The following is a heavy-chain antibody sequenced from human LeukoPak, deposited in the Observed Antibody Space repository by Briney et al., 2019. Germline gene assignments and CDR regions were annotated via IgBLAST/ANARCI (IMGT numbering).Heavy chain of an antibody. CDR1: GFTFSDYY. V-gene: IGHV3-11*01. CDR2: ISSSGSTI. D-gene: IGHD6-13*01. CDR3: ARDYSSSWNRGYNWFDP. Sequence: PGGSLRLSCAASGFTFSDYYMSWIRQAPGKGLEWVSYISSSGSTIYYADSVKGRFTISRDNAKNSLYLQMNSLRAEDTAVYYCARDYSSSWNRGYNWFDPWGQGTLVTVSS. J-gene: IGHJ5*02.